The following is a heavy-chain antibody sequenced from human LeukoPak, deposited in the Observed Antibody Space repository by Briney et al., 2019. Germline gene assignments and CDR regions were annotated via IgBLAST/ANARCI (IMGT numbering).Heavy chain of an antibody. CDR1: GGSISSGGYY. Sequence: SQTLSLTCTVSGGSISSGGYYWSWIRQPPGKGLEWIGYIYHSGSTYYNPSLKSRVTISVDTSKNQFSLKLSSVTAADTAVYYCASLPRAGYCSSTSCSPSYYYYGMDVWGQGTTVTVSS. V-gene: IGHV4-30-2*05. CDR2: IYHSGST. CDR3: ASLPRAGYCSSTSCSPSYYYYGMDV. D-gene: IGHD2-2*01. J-gene: IGHJ6*02.